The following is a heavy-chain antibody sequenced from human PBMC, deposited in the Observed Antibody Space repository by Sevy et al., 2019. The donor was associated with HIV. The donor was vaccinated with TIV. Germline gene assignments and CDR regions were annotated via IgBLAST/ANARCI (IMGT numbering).Heavy chain of an antibody. J-gene: IGHJ5*02. V-gene: IGHV4-31*03. CDR1: GGSISSGGYY. Sequence: SETLSLTCTVSGGSISSGGYYWSWIRQHPGKGLEWIGYIYYSGSTYYNPSLKSRVTISVDTSKNQFSLKLSSVTAADTAVYYCARAKGGAMVRKNWFDPWGQGTLVTVSS. CDR2: IYYSGST. D-gene: IGHD3-10*01. CDR3: ARAKGGAMVRKNWFDP.